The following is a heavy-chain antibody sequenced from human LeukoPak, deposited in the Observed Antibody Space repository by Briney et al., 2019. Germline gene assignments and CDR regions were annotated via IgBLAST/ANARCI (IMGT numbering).Heavy chain of an antibody. D-gene: IGHD4-17*01. CDR1: GFTFSSYE. CDR2: ISSSGGTI. J-gene: IGHJ4*02. CDR3: ARDPVLDY. V-gene: IGHV3-48*03. Sequence: GGSLKLSCAASGFTFSSYEMNWVRQAPGKGLEWVSYISSSGGTIYYADSVKGRFTISRDNAKNSLYLQMNSLRAEDAAVYYCARDPVLDYWGQGTLVTVSS.